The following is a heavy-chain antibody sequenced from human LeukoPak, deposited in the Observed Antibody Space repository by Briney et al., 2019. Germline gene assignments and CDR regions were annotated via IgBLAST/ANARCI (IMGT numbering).Heavy chain of an antibody. J-gene: IGHJ1*01. CDR3: GTAVVGRQPSD. Sequence: ASVKLSCKGSGYIFIDYYIHWVQLAPGKGLEWMGRVDPADGESIHSEKFQGRLTITADTSIDTSFMELRSLTSDDTAVYFCGTAVVGRQPSDWGQGSLVTVSS. V-gene: IGHV1-69-2*01. CDR1: GYIFIDYY. D-gene: IGHD6-6*01. CDR2: VDPADGES.